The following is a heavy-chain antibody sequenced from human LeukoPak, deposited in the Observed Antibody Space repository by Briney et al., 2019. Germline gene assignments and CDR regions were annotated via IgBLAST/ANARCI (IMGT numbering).Heavy chain of an antibody. CDR3: ARGRIRSFAPNFDY. D-gene: IGHD3-10*01. V-gene: IGHV4-34*01. CDR2: INHSGST. CDR1: GGSFSGYY. J-gene: IGHJ4*02. Sequence: SETLSLTCAVYGGSFSGYYWSRIRQPPGKGLEWIGEINHSGSTNYNPSLKSRVTISVDTSKNQFSLKLSSVTAADTAVYYCARGRIRSFAPNFDYWGQGTLVTVSS.